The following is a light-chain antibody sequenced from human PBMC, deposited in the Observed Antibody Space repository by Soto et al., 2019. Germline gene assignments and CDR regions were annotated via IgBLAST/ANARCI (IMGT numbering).Light chain of an antibody. CDR1: QSVTSN. V-gene: IGKV3-15*01. CDR3: QQYNNWAPS. J-gene: IGKJ5*01. Sequence: EIVMTQSPATLSVSPGERATLSCRASQSVTSNLAWYQQKPRQAPRLLIYGASTRASGIPARVSGSGSGTEFTLTIGSLQSEDFAVYYCQQYNNWAPSVGQGTRLEIK. CDR2: GAS.